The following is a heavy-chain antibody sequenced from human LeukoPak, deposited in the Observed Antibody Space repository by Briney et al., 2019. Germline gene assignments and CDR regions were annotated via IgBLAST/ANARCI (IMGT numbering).Heavy chain of an antibody. CDR2: IDNDGSST. D-gene: IGHD3/OR15-3a*01. CDR1: GFTFSNYW. Sequence: GGSLRLSCAASGFTFSNYWIHWVRQAPGKGLVWVSRIDNDGSSTNYADSVKGRFTISRDNAKSSLYLQMISLRAEDTALYYCARTRDWYYFDYWGQGTLVTVSS. J-gene: IGHJ4*02. CDR3: ARTRDWYYFDY. V-gene: IGHV3-74*01.